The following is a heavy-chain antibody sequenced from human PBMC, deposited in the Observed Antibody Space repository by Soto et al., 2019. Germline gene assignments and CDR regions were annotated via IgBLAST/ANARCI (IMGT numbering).Heavy chain of an antibody. J-gene: IGHJ4*02. CDR1: GFTFSSYW. Sequence: EVQLVESGGGLVQPGGSLRLSCAASGFTFSSYWMSWVRQAPGRGLEWVANIKLDGSEKDYVDSVKGRFTISRDNAKNSLDLQMNCRRAEDTAVYYWARKAGGPDYWGQGTLVTVSS. V-gene: IGHV3-7*01. D-gene: IGHD6-19*01. CDR2: IKLDGSEK. CDR3: ARKAGGPDY.